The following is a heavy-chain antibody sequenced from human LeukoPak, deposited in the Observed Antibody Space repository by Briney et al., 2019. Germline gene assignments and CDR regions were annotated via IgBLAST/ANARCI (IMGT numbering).Heavy chain of an antibody. CDR1: GGSITSSSYY. Sequence: SETLSLTCSVSGGSITSSSYYWGWIRQPPEKGLEWIGSIYDTGGTNYSPSLKSRVTMSVDTSKNQFSLKLSSVTAADTAVYYCARHGGTRVTLVEVYYFDYWGQGTLVTVSS. V-gene: IGHV4-39*01. J-gene: IGHJ4*02. CDR3: ARHGGTRVTLVEVYYFDY. D-gene: IGHD1-26*01. CDR2: IYDTGGT.